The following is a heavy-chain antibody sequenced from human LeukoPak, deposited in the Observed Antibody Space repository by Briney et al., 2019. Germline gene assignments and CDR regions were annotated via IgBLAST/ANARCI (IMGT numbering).Heavy chain of an antibody. CDR1: GYTFTSYY. J-gene: IGHJ5*02. CDR2: INSSGGST. Sequence: ASVKVSFKASGYTFTSYYMHWVRQAPGQGLEWMGIINSSGGSTSYAQKFQGRVTMTRDTSTSTAYMELRSLRSDDTAVYYCARDDVLDWFDPWGQGTLVTVSS. V-gene: IGHV1-46*01. D-gene: IGHD2-8*02. CDR3: ARDDVLDWFDP.